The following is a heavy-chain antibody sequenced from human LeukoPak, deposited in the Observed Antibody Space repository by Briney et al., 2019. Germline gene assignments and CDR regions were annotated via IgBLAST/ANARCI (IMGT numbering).Heavy chain of an antibody. CDR2: ISAYNGNT. D-gene: IGHD5-18*01. Sequence: ASVKVSCKASGYTFTSYGISWVRQAPGQGLEWMGWISAYNGNTNYAQKLQGRVTMTTDTSTSTAYMELRSLRSDDTAVYYRARDSPVTAMKTTFDYWGQGTLVTVSS. CDR3: ARDSPVTAMKTTFDY. CDR1: GYTFTSYG. J-gene: IGHJ4*02. V-gene: IGHV1-18*01.